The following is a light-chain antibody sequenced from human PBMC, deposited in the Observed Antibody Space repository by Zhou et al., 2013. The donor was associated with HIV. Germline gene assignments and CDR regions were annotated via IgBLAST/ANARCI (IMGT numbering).Light chain of an antibody. V-gene: IGKV1-39*01. CDR2: AAS. CDR3: QKYNSAPPT. CDR1: QSISSY. Sequence: DIQMTQSPSFLSASVGDRVTITCRASQSISSYLNWYQQKPGKAPKLLIYAASSLQSGVPSRFSGSGSGTDFTLTISSLQPEDFATYYCQKYNSAPPTFGPRDQSGYQT. J-gene: IGKJ3*01.